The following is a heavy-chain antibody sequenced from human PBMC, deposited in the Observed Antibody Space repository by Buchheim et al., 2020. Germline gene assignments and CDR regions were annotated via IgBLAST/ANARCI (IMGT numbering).Heavy chain of an antibody. CDR2: IWNDGTNK. J-gene: IGHJ4*02. CDR1: GFTFSSYG. V-gene: IGHV3-33*01. Sequence: QVQLVESGGGVVQPGRSLRLSCAASGFTFSSYGMHWVRQAPGKGLEWVAVIWNDGTNKYYADSVKGRFTISRDNSENTLYLQMNSVRAEDTAVYYCARGGDGYRRYDGLGWGQGTL. D-gene: IGHD5-12*01. CDR3: ARGGDGYRRYDGLG.